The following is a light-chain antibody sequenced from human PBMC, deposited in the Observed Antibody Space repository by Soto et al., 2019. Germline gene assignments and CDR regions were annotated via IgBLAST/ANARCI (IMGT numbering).Light chain of an antibody. J-gene: IGKJ1*01. CDR3: QQYGSSPRT. CDR1: QNIHIN. V-gene: IGKV3-20*01. CDR2: GAS. Sequence: EIVMTQSPDTLSVSPGDTATLSCRSSQNIHINLAWYQQKPGQAPRLLIYGASSRATGIPDRFSGSGSGTDFTLTISRLEPEDFAVYYCQQYGSSPRTFGQGTKVEIK.